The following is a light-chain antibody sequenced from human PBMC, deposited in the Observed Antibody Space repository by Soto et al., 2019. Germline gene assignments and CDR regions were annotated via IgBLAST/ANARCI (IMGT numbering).Light chain of an antibody. CDR2: DVT. CDR1: SSDVGRYNY. CDR3: CSFAGL. Sequence: QSALTQPRSVSGSPGQSVAISCAGTSSDVGRYNYVSWYQQYPGKAPKLIIYDVTKRPSGVPDRFSGCKSGNTASLTISGLHAEDEADYYCCSFAGLFGGGTKLTVL. J-gene: IGLJ2*01. V-gene: IGLV2-11*01.